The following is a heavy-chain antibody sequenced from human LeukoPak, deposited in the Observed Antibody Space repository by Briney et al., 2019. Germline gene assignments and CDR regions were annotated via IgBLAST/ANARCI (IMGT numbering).Heavy chain of an antibody. CDR2: IIPIFGTA. CDR1: GGTFSSYA. V-gene: IGHV1-69*13. D-gene: IGHD6-13*01. Sequence: ASVKVSCKASGGTFSSYAISWVRQAPGQGLEWMGGIIPIFGTANYAQKFQGRVTITADESTSTAYMELSSLRSEDTAVYYCARGSSSWSLYNWFDPWGQGTLVTVSS. J-gene: IGHJ5*02. CDR3: ARGSSSWSLYNWFDP.